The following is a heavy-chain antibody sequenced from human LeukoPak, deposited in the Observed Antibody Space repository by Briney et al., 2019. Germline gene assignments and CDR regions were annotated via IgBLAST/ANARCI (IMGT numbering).Heavy chain of an antibody. V-gene: IGHV3-30*04. D-gene: IGHD6-19*01. CDR1: GFNFSSYA. CDR3: ARDRGASYSSGWYVSYNWFDP. Sequence: LPGGSLRLSCAASGFNFSSYAMHWVRQAPGKGLEWVAVISYDGSNKYYADSVKGRFTISRDNSKNTVYLQMNSLRAEDTAVYYCARDRGASYSSGWYVSYNWFDPWGQGTLVTVSS. J-gene: IGHJ5*02. CDR2: ISYDGSNK.